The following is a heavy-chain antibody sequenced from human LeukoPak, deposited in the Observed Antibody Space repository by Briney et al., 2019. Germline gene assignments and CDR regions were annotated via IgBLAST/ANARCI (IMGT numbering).Heavy chain of an antibody. CDR3: ARGSPILWFGELFYYYYGMDV. J-gene: IGHJ6*02. Sequence: ASVKVSCKASRYTFTSYDINWVRQATGQGLEWMGWMNPNGGNTGYAQKFQGRVTMTRNTSISTAYMELSSLRSEDTAVYYCARGSPILWFGELFYYYYGMDVWGQGTTVTVSS. V-gene: IGHV1-8*01. CDR1: RYTFTSYD. CDR2: MNPNGGNT. D-gene: IGHD3-10*01.